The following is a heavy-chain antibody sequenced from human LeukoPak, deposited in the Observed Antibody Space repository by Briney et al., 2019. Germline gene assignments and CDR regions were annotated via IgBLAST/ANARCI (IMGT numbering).Heavy chain of an antibody. V-gene: IGHV3-30*18. CDR3: AKDGWRYSYDSSGYYYVDY. D-gene: IGHD3-22*01. J-gene: IGHJ4*02. CDR1: GFTFSNYG. Sequence: QPGGSLRLSCAASGFTFSNYGMHWVRQAPGKGLEWVAVISYDRSNKYYADSVKGRFTISRDNSKNTLYLQMNSLRAEDTAVYYCAKDGWRYSYDSSGYYYVDYWGQGTLVTVSS. CDR2: ISYDRSNK.